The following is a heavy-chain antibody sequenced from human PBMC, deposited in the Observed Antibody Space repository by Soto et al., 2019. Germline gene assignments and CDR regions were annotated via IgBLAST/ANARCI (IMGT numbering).Heavy chain of an antibody. V-gene: IGHV4-39*01. CDR3: ARHTRAARIQWVGYFDY. CDR1: GGSISSSSYY. CDR2: IYYSGST. D-gene: IGHD6-6*01. J-gene: IGHJ4*02. Sequence: SETLSLTCTVSGGSISSSSYYWGWIRQPPGKGLEWIGSIYYSGSTYYNPSLKSRVTISVDTSKNQFSLKLSSVTAADTAVYHCARHTRAARIQWVGYFDYWGQGTLVTVSS.